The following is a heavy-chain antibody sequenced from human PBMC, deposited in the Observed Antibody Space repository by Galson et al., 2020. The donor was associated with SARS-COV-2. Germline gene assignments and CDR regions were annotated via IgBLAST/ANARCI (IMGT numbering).Heavy chain of an antibody. CDR2: MYYSGST. CDR3: ARDRTSRWYDDHYYGMDV. D-gene: IGHD6-13*01. CDR1: GGSISSSPYY. V-gene: IGHV4-39*07. J-gene: IGHJ6*02. Sequence: SDTLSLTCPVSGGSISSSPYYCGWIRQPPGKGLEWIGSMYYSGSTYYNPSLKSRLTISAAPPKNQFSLKLSSVTAADTAVYYCARDRTSRWYDDHYYGMDVWGQGTTVTVSS.